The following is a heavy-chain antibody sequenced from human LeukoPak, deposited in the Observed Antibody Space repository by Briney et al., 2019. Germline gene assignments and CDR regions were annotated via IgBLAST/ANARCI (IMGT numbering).Heavy chain of an antibody. Sequence: ASVKVSCKASGYTFTGYYMHWVRQAPGQGLEWMGRINPNSGGTNYAQKFQGRVTMTRDTSISTAYMELSRLRSDDTAVYYCAREGDYGDYPIDYWGQGTPVTVSS. CDR3: AREGDYGDYPIDY. D-gene: IGHD4-17*01. V-gene: IGHV1-2*06. J-gene: IGHJ4*02. CDR1: GYTFTGYY. CDR2: INPNSGGT.